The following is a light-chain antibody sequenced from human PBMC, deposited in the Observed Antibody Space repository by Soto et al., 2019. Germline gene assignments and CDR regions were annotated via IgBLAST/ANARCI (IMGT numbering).Light chain of an antibody. Sequence: EIVVTQSPATLSVSPGERATLSCRASQSVGNNFAWYQQKPGQAPRLLIFATSTRDTGVPARFSGSGSGTEFTLTISCLQSEEFAVYYWQQYGDWPLTFGGGAKVEIE. CDR2: ATS. CDR1: QSVGNN. J-gene: IGKJ4*01. CDR3: QQYGDWPLT. V-gene: IGKV3-15*01.